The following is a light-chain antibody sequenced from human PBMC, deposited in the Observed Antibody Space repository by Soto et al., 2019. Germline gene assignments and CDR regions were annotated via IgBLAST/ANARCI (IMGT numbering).Light chain of an antibody. J-gene: IGKJ4*01. CDR3: QYYSNAPLT. Sequence: DIQMTQSPSSLSASVGDRVTITCRASQGIRNSLAWYQQKPGKVPEVLIYAASTVQSGVPSRFSGSGSGTDFTLPIISLQPEDVATYYCQYYSNAPLTFGGGTKVEIK. V-gene: IGKV1-27*01. CDR1: QGIRNS. CDR2: AAS.